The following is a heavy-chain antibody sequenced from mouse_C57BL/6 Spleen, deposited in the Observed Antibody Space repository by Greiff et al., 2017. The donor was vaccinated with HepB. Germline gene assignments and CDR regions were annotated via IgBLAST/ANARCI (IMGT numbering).Heavy chain of an antibody. CDR1: GYTFTSYW. V-gene: IGHV1-64*01. D-gene: IGHD2-3*01. J-gene: IGHJ3*01. Sequence: QVQLQQPGAELVKPGASVKLSCKASGYTFTSYWMHWVKQRPGQGLEWIGMIHPNSGSTNYNEKFKSKATLTVDKSSSTADMQLSSLTSEDSAVYYCARIDGYYGCFAYWGQGTLVTVSA. CDR2: IHPNSGST. CDR3: ARIDGYYGCFAY.